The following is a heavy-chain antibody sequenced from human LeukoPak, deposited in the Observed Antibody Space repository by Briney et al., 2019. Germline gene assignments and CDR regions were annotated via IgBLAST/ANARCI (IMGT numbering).Heavy chain of an antibody. J-gene: IGHJ4*02. CDR1: GFTFRNYA. V-gene: IGHV3-23*01. CDR3: AKRNGYSLDD. Sequence: HPGGSLRLSCAASGFTFRNYAMSWVRQAPGKGLEWVSDIVGSGDSTYYADSVKGRFSISRDNFKNTLDLQMNSLRADDTAVYYCAKRNGYSLDDWGQGTLVTVSS. D-gene: IGHD5-18*01. CDR2: IVGSGDST.